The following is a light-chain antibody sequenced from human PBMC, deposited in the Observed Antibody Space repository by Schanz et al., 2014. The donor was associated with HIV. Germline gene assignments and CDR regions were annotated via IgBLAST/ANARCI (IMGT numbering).Light chain of an antibody. J-gene: IGKJ4*01. CDR1: QRLSSAY. CDR3: QYFGNSGGT. Sequence: EIVLTQSPGTLSLSPGERATLSCRASQRLSSAYLAWYQQKRDQPPRLVIYATSTRAVGIPDRFSGTGSGTDFTLTISRLEPEDFAVYFCQYFGNSGGTFGGGTKVEIK. CDR2: ATS. V-gene: IGKV3-20*01.